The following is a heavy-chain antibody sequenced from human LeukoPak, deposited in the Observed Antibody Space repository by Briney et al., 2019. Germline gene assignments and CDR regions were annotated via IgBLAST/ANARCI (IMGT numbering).Heavy chain of an antibody. J-gene: IGHJ4*02. V-gene: IGHV4-59*01. CDR3: AQEAYDSGSSQYFFDY. Sequence: SESLSVTCTASGYTISRYYWSWIRQPPEKGLEWIGNIYYTGNTNYNPSLKSRVNISLDTSKHKFSLKLTSVTAADTAVYYCAQEAYDSGSSQYFFDYWGQGTLVTVSS. D-gene: IGHD3-10*01. CDR1: GYTISRYY. CDR2: IYYTGNT.